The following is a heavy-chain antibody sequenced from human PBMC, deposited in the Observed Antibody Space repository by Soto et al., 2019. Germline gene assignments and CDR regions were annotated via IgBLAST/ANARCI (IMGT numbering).Heavy chain of an antibody. J-gene: IGHJ5*02. D-gene: IGHD6-19*01. CDR2: ISPYNGNT. V-gene: IGHV1-18*01. CDR1: GYTFITYG. Sequence: QVQLVQSGVEVKKPGASVKVSCKASGYTFITYGISWLRQAPGQGPEWMGWISPYNGNTNYAQRVQGRVTMTTDTSTSTAYMELRSLRSDDTAVYYCARDGASDWRNRGNWFDPWGQGTLVTVSS. CDR3: ARDGASDWRNRGNWFDP.